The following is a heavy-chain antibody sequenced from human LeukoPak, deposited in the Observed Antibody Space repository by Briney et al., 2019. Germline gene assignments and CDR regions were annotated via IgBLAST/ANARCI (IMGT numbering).Heavy chain of an antibody. CDR2: INPNSGGT. CDR3: ARANDYGDYDFDY. Sequence: ASVKVSCKASGYTFTGYYMHWVRQAPGQGLEWMGWINPNSGGTNYAQKFQGWVTMTRDTSISTAYMELSRLRSDDTAVYYCARANDYGDYDFDYWGQGTLVTVSS. V-gene: IGHV1-2*04. J-gene: IGHJ4*02. D-gene: IGHD4-17*01. CDR1: GYTFTGYY.